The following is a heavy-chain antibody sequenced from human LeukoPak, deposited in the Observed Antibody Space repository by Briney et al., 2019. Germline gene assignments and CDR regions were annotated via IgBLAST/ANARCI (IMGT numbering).Heavy chain of an antibody. CDR1: GGSLINYY. CDR3: ARAQDTAMGVGAFDI. D-gene: IGHD5-18*01. Sequence: SETLSLTCTVSGGSLINYYWSWIRQPPGKGLEWIGYIYHSGSTYYNPSLKSRVTISVDRSKNQFSLKLNSVTAADTAVYYCARAQDTAMGVGAFDIWGQGTMVTVSS. J-gene: IGHJ3*02. CDR2: IYHSGST. V-gene: IGHV4-59*12.